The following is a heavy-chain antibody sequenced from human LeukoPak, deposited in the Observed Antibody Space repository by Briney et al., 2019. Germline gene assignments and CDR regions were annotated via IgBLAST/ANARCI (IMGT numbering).Heavy chain of an antibody. CDR2: LKSSGDTT. CDR1: GYSFTSYH. D-gene: IGHD1-1*01. CDR3: ATEDPHTYNFDF. V-gene: IGHV1-46*01. Sequence: ASVKVSCKTSGYSFTSYHMHWLRQAPGQGLEWVGILKSSGDTTVYAQKFQGRVTVTRDTSTSTVYMELSSLSSEDTAVYYCATEDPHTYNFDFWGPGTLVTVSS. J-gene: IGHJ4*02.